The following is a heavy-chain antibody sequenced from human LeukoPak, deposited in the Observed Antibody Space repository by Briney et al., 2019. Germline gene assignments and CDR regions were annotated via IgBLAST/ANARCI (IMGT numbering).Heavy chain of an antibody. D-gene: IGHD1-7*01. CDR1: GGSISSSNW. V-gene: IGHV4-4*02. Sequence: SETLSLTCAVSGGSISSSNWWSWIRQPPGKGLEWIGEIYHSGSTNYNPSLKSRVTISVDTSKNQFSLKLSSVTAADTAVYYCARVWNYGSDYWGQGTLVTVSS. J-gene: IGHJ4*02. CDR3: ARVWNYGSDY. CDR2: IYHSGST.